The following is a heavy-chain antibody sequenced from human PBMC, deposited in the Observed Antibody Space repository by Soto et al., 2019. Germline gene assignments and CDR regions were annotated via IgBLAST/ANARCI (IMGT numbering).Heavy chain of an antibody. Sequence: GASVKVSCKASGYTFTNYGISWVRQAPGQGLEWMGWTSAYKGDTNYAQNLRGRVTMTTDTSTNTAYMELRSLRDDDTAVYYCARDLDGSGSYYTDYWGPGTLVTVSS. V-gene: IGHV1-18*01. CDR1: GYTFTNYG. CDR2: TSAYKGDT. J-gene: IGHJ4*02. CDR3: ARDLDGSGSYYTDY. D-gene: IGHD3-10*01.